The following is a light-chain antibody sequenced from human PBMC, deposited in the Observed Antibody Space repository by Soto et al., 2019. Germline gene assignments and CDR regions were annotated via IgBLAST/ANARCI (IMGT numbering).Light chain of an antibody. CDR2: EAS. Sequence: DVQMTQSPSTLSASVGDRVTITCRASQSITTWLAWYQQKPGKAPKFLIYEASSLESGVPSRFSGSGSGTKFTLSISILQPEDFATYYCQQYHSYSSTFGQGTKV. CDR3: QQYHSYSST. CDR1: QSITTW. V-gene: IGKV1-5*03. J-gene: IGKJ1*01.